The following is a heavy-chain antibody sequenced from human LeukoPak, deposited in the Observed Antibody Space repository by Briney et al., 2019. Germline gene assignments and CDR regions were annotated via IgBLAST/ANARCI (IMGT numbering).Heavy chain of an antibody. D-gene: IGHD3-22*01. V-gene: IGHV3-21*01. CDR2: ISSSSSYI. CDR1: GFTFSSYS. CDR3: ARVRYYYDSSGYYFTVYYMDV. J-gene: IGHJ6*03. Sequence: GGSLRLSCAASGFTFSSYSMNWVRQAPGKGLEWVSSISSSSSYIYYADSVKGRFTISRDNAKNSLYLQMNSLRAEDTAVYYCARVRYYYDSSGYYFTVYYMDVWGKGTTVTVSS.